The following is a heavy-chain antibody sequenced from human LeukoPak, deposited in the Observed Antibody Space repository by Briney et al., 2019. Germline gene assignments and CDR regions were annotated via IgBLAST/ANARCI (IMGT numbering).Heavy chain of an antibody. D-gene: IGHD3-22*01. CDR3: ARDLGWYYYDTRGYPGFDY. Sequence: PGGSLRLSCAASGFTFSSYSINWVRQTPGKGLEWVSSISYSSSYIYYADSVKGRFTISRDNPKNSLYLQMNGLRAEDTAVYYCARDLGWYYYDTRGYPGFDYWGQGTLVTVSS. CDR1: GFTFSSYS. CDR2: ISYSSSYI. J-gene: IGHJ4*02. V-gene: IGHV3-21*01.